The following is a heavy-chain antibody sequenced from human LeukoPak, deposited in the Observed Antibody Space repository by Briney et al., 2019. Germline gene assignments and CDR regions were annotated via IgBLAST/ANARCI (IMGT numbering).Heavy chain of an antibody. CDR1: EYTFTGYY. Sequence: SVKVSCKASEYTFTGYYMHWVRQAPGQGLEWMGGIIPIFGTANYAQKFQGRVTITADESTSTAYMELSSLRSEDTAVYYCARDGSGSYELDWGQGTLVTVSS. CDR2: IIPIFGTA. J-gene: IGHJ4*02. CDR3: ARDGSGSYELD. D-gene: IGHD3-10*01. V-gene: IGHV1-69*13.